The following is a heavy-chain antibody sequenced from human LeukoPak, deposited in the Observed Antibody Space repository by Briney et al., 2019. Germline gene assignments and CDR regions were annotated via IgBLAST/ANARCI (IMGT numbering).Heavy chain of an antibody. CDR1: GYTFTNDD. J-gene: IGHJ4*02. V-gene: IGHV1-8*01. D-gene: IGHD5-18*01. CDR3: ARVSRQLWSPHKFIDY. Sequence: ASVKVSCKASGYTFTNDDINWVRQAPGQGLEWMGWMNSNSGDTGYAQKFQGRVTMTRNTSISTAYMELSSLRSEDTAVYYCARVSRQLWSPHKFIDYWGQGTLVTVSS. CDR2: MNSNSGDT.